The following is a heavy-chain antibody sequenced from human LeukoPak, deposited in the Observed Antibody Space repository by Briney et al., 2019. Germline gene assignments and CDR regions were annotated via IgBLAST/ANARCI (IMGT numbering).Heavy chain of an antibody. J-gene: IGHJ4*02. CDR1: GFTFSDYY. Sequence: PGGSLRLSCAASGFTFSDYYMSWIRQAPGKGLEWVSYISSSGSTIYYADSVKGRFTISRDNAKNSLYLQMNSLRAEDTAVYYCARDPHYDFWSGYYVDYWGQGTLVTVSS. V-gene: IGHV3-11*01. D-gene: IGHD3-3*01. CDR3: ARDPHYDFWSGYYVDY. CDR2: ISSSGSTI.